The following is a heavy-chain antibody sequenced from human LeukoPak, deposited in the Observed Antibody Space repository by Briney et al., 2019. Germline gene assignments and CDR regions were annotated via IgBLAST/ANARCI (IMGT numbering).Heavy chain of an antibody. CDR1: GFTSSNYV. D-gene: IGHD1-26*01. V-gene: IGHV3-23*01. CDR3: AKGWPSPRPSGVLNAFDI. Sequence: PGGSLRLSCVASGFTSSNYVMNWVRQAPGKGLEWVSVITGSSDRTFYADSVKGRFTISRDNSRNTLNLQMNSLTAEDTAVYYCAKGWPSPRPSGVLNAFDIWGQGTMVTVSS. CDR2: ITGSSDRT. J-gene: IGHJ3*02.